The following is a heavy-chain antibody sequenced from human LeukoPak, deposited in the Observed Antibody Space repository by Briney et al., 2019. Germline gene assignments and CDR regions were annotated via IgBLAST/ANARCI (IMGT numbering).Heavy chain of an antibody. D-gene: IGHD6-19*01. CDR1: GYTFTSYN. CDR3: ARGKPHSSGWSDWFDP. Sequence: ASVRVSCKASGYTFTSYNMHWVRQAPGQGLEWMGIIHPGVGSSSYARQFQGRLTMTRNTSISTAYMELSSLRSEDTAVYYCARGKPHSSGWSDWFDPWGQGTLVTVSS. V-gene: IGHV1-46*01. CDR2: IHPGVGSS. J-gene: IGHJ5*02.